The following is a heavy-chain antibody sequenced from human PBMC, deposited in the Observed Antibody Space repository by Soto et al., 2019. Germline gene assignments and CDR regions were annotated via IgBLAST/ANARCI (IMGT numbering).Heavy chain of an antibody. D-gene: IGHD2-21*02. J-gene: IGHJ1*01. CDR2: TYNSGSP. CDR3: ACRVTRPRGFFHR. CDR1: GVSISTGDCY. V-gene: IGHV4-31*03. Sequence: QVQLQESGPGLVKPSQTLSLTCNVSGVSISTGDCYWSWIRQHPGKGLAWIGYTYNSGSPYYTPSLRGRVTISVDTSKNQFSLRLSSVTAADTAVYFCACRVTRPRGFFHRWGQGTLVTVSS.